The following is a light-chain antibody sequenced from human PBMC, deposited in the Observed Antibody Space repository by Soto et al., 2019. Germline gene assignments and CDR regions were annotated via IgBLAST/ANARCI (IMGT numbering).Light chain of an antibody. Sequence: DIQMTQSPSSLSASVGDRVTITCQASRDIDNYLNWYQQKPGKAPNLLIYDASNLETGVPLRFSGTRSGTHFTLTISSLQPEDIGTYYCHQYTNRQFDFGKGTK. CDR1: RDIDNY. V-gene: IGKV1-33*01. J-gene: IGKJ2*01. CDR2: DAS. CDR3: HQYTNRQFD.